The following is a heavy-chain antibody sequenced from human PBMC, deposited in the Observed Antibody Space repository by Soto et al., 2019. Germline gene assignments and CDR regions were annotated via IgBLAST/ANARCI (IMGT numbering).Heavy chain of an antibody. CDR2: IYYSGST. J-gene: IGHJ6*02. CDR3: ARSMTPLYGMDV. D-gene: IGHD3-22*01. Sequence: SETLSLTCTVSGGSISSSSYYWGWIRQPPGKGLEWIGSIYYSGSTYYNPSLKSRVTISVDTSKNQFSLKLSSVTAADTAVYYCARSMTPLYGMDVWGQGTTVTVSS. CDR1: GGSISSSSYY. V-gene: IGHV4-39*01.